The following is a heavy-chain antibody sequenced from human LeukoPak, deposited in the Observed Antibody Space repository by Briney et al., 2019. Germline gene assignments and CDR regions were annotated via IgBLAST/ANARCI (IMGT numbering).Heavy chain of an antibody. CDR3: AXXXRASRIAVAGNPDY. CDR1: GYTFTGYY. CDR2: INPNSGGT. Sequence: ASVKVSCKASGYTFTGYYMHWVRQAPGQGLEWMGWINPNSGGTNYAQKFQGRVTMTRDTSISTAYMELSRLRSDDTAVYYCAXXXRASRIAVAGNPDYWGQGTLVTVSS. V-gene: IGHV1-2*02. D-gene: IGHD6-19*01. J-gene: IGHJ4*02.